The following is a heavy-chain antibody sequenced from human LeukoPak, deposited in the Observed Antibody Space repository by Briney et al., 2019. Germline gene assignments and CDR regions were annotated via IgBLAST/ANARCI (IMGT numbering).Heavy chain of an antibody. V-gene: IGHV1-69-2*01. Sequence: ASVKVSCKVSGYTFTDYYMHWVQQAPGKGLEWMGLVDPEDGETIYAEKFQGRVTITADTSTDTAHMELSSLRSEDTAVYYCATRYYCSSTSCPYWGQGTLVTVSS. D-gene: IGHD2-2*01. J-gene: IGHJ4*02. CDR1: GYTFTDYY. CDR3: ATRYYCSSTSCPY. CDR2: VDPEDGET.